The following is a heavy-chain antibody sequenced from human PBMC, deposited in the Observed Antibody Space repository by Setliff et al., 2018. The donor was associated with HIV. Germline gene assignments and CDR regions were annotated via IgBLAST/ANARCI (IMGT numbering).Heavy chain of an antibody. CDR3: ARRWSYDILTGYYPDHDAFDI. D-gene: IGHD3-9*01. Sequence: EASVMVSCKASGYTFTGYYMHWVRQAPGQGLEWMGRINPNSGGTNYAQKFQGRVTMTRDTSISTAYMELSRLRSDDTAVYYCARRWSYDILTGYYPDHDAFDIWGQGTMVTVSS. CDR1: GYTFTGYY. CDR2: INPNSGGT. J-gene: IGHJ3*02. V-gene: IGHV1-2*06.